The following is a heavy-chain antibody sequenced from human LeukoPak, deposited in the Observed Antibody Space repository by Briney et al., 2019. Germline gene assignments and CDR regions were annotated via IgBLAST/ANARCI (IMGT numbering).Heavy chain of an antibody. CDR1: SRYG. Sequence: GGSLRLSCAASSRYGMHWVRQAPGKGLVWVSHINSDGSWTSYADSVKGRFTISKDNAKNTVYLQMSNLRVEDTAVYYCVSFYETYWGRGTLVTVSS. CDR2: INSDGSWT. D-gene: IGHD2/OR15-2a*01. V-gene: IGHV3-74*01. CDR3: VSFYETY. J-gene: IGHJ4*02.